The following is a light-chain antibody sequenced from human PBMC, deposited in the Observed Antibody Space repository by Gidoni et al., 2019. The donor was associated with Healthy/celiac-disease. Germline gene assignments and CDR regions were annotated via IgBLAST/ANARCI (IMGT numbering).Light chain of an antibody. Sequence: DIVMTQSPLSLPVTPGEPASISCRSSQSLLHSNGYTYLDWYLQKPGQSPQLLIYLVSNRASGVPDRFSGSGSGTDFTLKISRVEAEDVWVYYCMQALQTPPWTFGQGTKVEIK. V-gene: IGKV2-28*01. CDR1: QSLLHSNGYTY. CDR2: LVS. J-gene: IGKJ1*01. CDR3: MQALQTPPWT.